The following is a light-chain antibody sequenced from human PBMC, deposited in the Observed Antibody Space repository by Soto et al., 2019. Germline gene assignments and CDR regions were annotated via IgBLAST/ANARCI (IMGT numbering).Light chain of an antibody. J-gene: IGKJ4*01. CDR2: DAS. CDR3: QQRSNRPLT. Sequence: IGLTHSLATLSLSPGERATLSCRASQSVSSYLAWYQQKPGQAPRLLIYDASNRATGIPARFSGSGSGTDFTLTISSLEPEDFAVYCCQQRSNRPLTFAGGGKV. CDR1: QSVSSY. V-gene: IGKV3-11*01.